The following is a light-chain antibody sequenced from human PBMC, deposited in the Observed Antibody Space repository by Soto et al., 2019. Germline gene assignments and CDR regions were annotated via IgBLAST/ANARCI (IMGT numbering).Light chain of an antibody. CDR1: QNIRSSY. V-gene: IGKV3-20*01. J-gene: IGKJ5*01. CDR3: QQYVSFPIT. CDR2: GAS. Sequence: EIVLTQSPGTLSLSPGDRATLSCRASQNIRSSYVAWYQQKPGQGPRLLIYGASSRATGIPDRFSGSGSGTDFTLTISRLEPEDFAVYYCQQYVSFPITFGQGTRLEIK.